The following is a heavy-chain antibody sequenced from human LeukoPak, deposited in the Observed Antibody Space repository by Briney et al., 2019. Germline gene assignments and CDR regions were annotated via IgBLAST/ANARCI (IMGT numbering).Heavy chain of an antibody. Sequence: SETLSLTCTVSGGSISSSSYYWGWVRQPPGKWLEWIGSIYCSGSTYYNPSLKSRVTISVATSKNQFSLKLSSVTAADTAVYSCAVAAADYYASSGYYYFDYWGQGTLVTVSS. J-gene: IGHJ4*02. CDR1: GGSISSSSYY. D-gene: IGHD3-22*01. V-gene: IGHV4-39*01. CDR2: IYCSGST. CDR3: AVAAADYYASSGYYYFDY.